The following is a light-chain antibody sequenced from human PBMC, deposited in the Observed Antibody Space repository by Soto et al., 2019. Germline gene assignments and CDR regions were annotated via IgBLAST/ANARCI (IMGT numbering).Light chain of an antibody. CDR1: TSKIGAGYD. J-gene: IGLJ2*01. CDR2: GNS. Sequence: QSVLTQPPSVSGAPGQRVTFSGPGGTSKIGAGYDVHWYQQLPGTAPKLLIYGNSNRPSGVPDRFSGSKSGTSASLAITGLQAEDEADYYCQSYDSSLSGSVFGGGTKLTVL. CDR3: QSYDSSLSGSV. V-gene: IGLV1-40*01.